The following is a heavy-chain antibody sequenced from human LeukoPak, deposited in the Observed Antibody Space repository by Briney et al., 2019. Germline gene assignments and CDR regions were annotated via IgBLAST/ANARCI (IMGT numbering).Heavy chain of an antibody. J-gene: IGHJ3*01. Sequence: PSETLSLTCTVSGGSISSGISYWGWIRQPPGKGLGWIGSIYYSGSTNYNPSLKSRVTIAVDTSKKQFSLKLSSVTAADTAVYYCASLLQWELLGDDAFDFWGQGTMVTVSS. V-gene: IGHV4-39*01. CDR1: GGSISSGISY. D-gene: IGHD1-26*01. CDR2: IYYSGST. CDR3: ASLLQWELLGDDAFDF.